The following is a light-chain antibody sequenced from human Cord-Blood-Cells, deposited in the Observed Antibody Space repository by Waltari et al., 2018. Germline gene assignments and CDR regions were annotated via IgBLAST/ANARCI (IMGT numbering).Light chain of an antibody. CDR2: QDS. Sequence: SYELTQPPSVSVSPGQTASITCSGDKLGDKYACWYQQKPGQSPVLVIYQDSKRPSGIPERFSCSNSGNPATLTIRGTQAMEEADYYCQAWDSSTVGVGAGTKLTVL. CDR1: KLGDKY. V-gene: IGLV3-1*01. J-gene: IGLJ2*01. CDR3: QAWDSSTVG.